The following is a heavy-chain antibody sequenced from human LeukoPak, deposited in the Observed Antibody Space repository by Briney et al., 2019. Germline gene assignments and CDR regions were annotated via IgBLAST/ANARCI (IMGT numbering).Heavy chain of an antibody. V-gene: IGHV6-1*01. CDR2: TYYRSKWYN. J-gene: IGHJ4*02. Sequence: SQTLSLTCAISGDSVSSHSATWNWIRQSPSRGLEWLGRTYYRSKWYNDYAVSVKSRITINPDTSKNQVSLQLNSVTPEDTAVYYCARDPYSSGWLDYWGQGTLVTVSS. CDR1: GDSVSSHSAT. CDR3: ARDPYSSGWLDY. D-gene: IGHD6-19*01.